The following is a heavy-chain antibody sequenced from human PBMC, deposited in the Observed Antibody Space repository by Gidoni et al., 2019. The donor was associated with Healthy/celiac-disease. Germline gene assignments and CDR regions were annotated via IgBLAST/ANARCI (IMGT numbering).Heavy chain of an antibody. CDR3: AKDWDSSGWYGAFDI. D-gene: IGHD6-19*01. V-gene: IGHV3-9*01. J-gene: IGHJ3*02. CDR2: ISWNSGSI. CDR1: GFTFDDYA. Sequence: EVQLVESGGGLVQPGRSLRLSCAASGFTFDDYAMHWVRQAPGKGLEWVSGISWNSGSIGYADSVKGRFTISRDNAKNSLYLQMNSLRAEDTALYYCAKDWDSSGWYGAFDIWGQGTMVTVSS.